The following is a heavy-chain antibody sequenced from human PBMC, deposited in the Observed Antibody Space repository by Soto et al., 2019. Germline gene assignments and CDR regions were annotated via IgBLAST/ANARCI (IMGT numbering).Heavy chain of an antibody. CDR2: IYHTGTT. J-gene: IGHJ5*02. CDR3: SRGINYYDSSGDSWFDP. V-gene: IGHV4-30-2*01. D-gene: IGHD3-22*01. CDR1: GGSINSGDYS. Sequence: SETLSLTCTVSGGSINSGDYSWTWIRQPPGKGLEWIGYIYHTGTTYYKKSLKSRITISVNRSKNQFSLKLRSVTAADTAVYYFSRGINYYDSSGDSWFDPWGQGTLVTVSS.